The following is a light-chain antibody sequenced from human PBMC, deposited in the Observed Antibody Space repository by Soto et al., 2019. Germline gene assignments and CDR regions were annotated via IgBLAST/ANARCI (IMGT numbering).Light chain of an antibody. J-gene: IGLJ2*01. Sequence: QSVLTQPPSASGTPGQRVTISCSGSSSNIGSNTVNWYQQLPGTAPKLLISSNDQRPSGVPDRFSGSKSGTSASLAISGLQSDDESDYYCAAWDDSLHAVVFGGGTTVTVL. CDR3: AAWDDSLHAVV. V-gene: IGLV1-44*01. CDR1: SSNIGSNT. CDR2: SND.